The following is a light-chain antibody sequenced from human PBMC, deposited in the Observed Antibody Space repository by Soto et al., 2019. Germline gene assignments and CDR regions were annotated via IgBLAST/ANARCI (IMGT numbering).Light chain of an antibody. CDR1: SSDVGGYNY. Sequence: QSVLTQPPSASGSPGQSVTISCTGTSSDVGGYNYVSWYQHHPGKAPKLIIYEVYKRPSGVPDRCSGSKSGNTAALTVSGLHAEDEADYYCSSYVGTNSYVYGTGTKVTVL. CDR3: SSYVGTNSYV. J-gene: IGLJ1*01. V-gene: IGLV2-8*01. CDR2: EVY.